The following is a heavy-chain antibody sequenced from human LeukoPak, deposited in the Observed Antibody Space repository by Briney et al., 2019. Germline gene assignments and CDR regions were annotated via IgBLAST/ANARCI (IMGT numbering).Heavy chain of an antibody. J-gene: IGHJ4*02. D-gene: IGHD5-18*01. CDR2: ISSSSSYI. CDR1: GFTFSNAW. V-gene: IGHV3-21*01. Sequence: GGSLRLSCAASGFTFSNAWMSWVRQAPGKGLEWVSSISSSSSYIYYADSVKGRFTISRDNAKNSLYLQMNSLRAEDTAVYYCAREAPGYSYGYPYWGQGTLVTVSS. CDR3: AREAPGYSYGYPY.